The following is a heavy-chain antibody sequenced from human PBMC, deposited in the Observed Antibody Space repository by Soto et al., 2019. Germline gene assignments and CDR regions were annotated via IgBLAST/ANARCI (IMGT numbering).Heavy chain of an antibody. V-gene: IGHV3-43*01. CDR2: ISWDGGST. CDR1: GFTFSSYA. CDR3: AKGAPYSGYGS. J-gene: IGHJ5*02. D-gene: IGHD5-12*01. Sequence: GGSLRLSCAASGFTFSSYAMHWVRQAPGKGLEWVSLISWDGGSTYYADSVKGRFTISRDNSKNSLYLQMNSLRTEDTALYYCAKGAPYSGYGSWGQGTLVTVPQ.